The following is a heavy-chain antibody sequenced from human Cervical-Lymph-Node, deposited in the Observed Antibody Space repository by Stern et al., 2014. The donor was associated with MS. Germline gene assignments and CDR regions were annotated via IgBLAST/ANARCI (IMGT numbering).Heavy chain of an antibody. V-gene: IGHV1-18*01. D-gene: IGHD6-19*01. CDR3: ARDPHIAVAGTGGGFDP. CDR2: ISGYNDDT. Sequence: VQLVEYGAEVKKPGASVKVSCKASGYTFTSYGISWVRQAPGQGLEWMGWISGYNDDTNYVEKFQGRVTMTTDTSTSTAYLELRSLRSDDTAVYYCARDPHIAVAGTGGGFDPWGQGTLVTVSS. J-gene: IGHJ5*02. CDR1: GYTFTSYG.